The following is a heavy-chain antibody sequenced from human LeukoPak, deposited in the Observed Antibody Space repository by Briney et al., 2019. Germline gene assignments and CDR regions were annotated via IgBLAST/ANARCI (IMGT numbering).Heavy chain of an antibody. Sequence: GGSLRLSCAASGFTFSSFAMSWVRQAPGKGLEWVSGIGGSGASTYYADSVKGRFTISRDNSQNTLYLQMNSLRAEDTAIYYCAKARAGDITAAFNYWGQGTLVTVSS. D-gene: IGHD6-13*01. V-gene: IGHV3-23*01. CDR1: GFTFSSFA. CDR2: IGGSGAST. CDR3: AKARAGDITAAFNY. J-gene: IGHJ4*02.